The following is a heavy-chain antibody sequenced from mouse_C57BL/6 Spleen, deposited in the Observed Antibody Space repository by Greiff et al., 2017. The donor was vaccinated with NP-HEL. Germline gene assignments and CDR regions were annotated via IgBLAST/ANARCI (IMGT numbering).Heavy chain of an antibody. CDR1: GYTFTSYT. D-gene: IGHD2-1*01. J-gene: IGHJ4*01. CDR3: ARDGVYYGNYVAMDY. Sequence: QVQLQRSGAELARPGASVKMSCKASGYTFTSYTMLWVKQRPGQGLEWIGYINPSSGYTKYNQKFKDKATLTADKSSSTAYMQLSSLTSEDSAVYYCARDGVYYGNYVAMDYWGQGTSVTVSS. V-gene: IGHV1-4*01. CDR2: INPSSGYT.